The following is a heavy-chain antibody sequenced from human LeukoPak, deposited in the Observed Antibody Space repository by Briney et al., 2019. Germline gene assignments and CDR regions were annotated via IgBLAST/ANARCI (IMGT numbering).Heavy chain of an antibody. Sequence: PGGSLRLSCAVSGFTFSSYVMTWVRQVPGKGLEWVSGISGGGGSTYYADSVKGRFTISRDNSKNTLYLQMNSLRAEDTAVYYCAKMFYPAIAAADFFDYWGQGTLVTVSS. CDR1: GFTFSSYV. D-gene: IGHD6-13*01. J-gene: IGHJ4*02. CDR2: ISGGGGST. CDR3: AKMFYPAIAAADFFDY. V-gene: IGHV3-23*01.